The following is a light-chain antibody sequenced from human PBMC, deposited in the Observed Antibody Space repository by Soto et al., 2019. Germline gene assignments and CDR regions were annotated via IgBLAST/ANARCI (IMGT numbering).Light chain of an antibody. Sequence: EIVLTQSPGTLSLSPGERVTLSCRASQIITKNYLAWYQQKAGQAPRLVIFGASNRAAGIPDRFSGSGSGTDFSLTISKLEPEDFAVYYCEQYGSSPYTFGQGNKL. V-gene: IGKV3-20*01. CDR1: QIITKNY. J-gene: IGKJ2*01. CDR3: EQYGSSPYT. CDR2: GAS.